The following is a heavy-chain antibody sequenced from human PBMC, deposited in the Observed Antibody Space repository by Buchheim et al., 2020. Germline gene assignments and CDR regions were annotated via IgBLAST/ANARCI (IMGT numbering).Heavy chain of an antibody. J-gene: IGHJ4*02. CDR3: ARDFAIPTYYDILTGYYSRAYLDY. Sequence: EVQLVESGGGLVKPGGSLRLSCAASGFTFSSYSMNWVRQAPGKGLEWVSSISSSSSYIYYADSVKGRFTISRDNAKNSLYLQMNSLRAEDTAVYYCARDFAIPTYYDILTGYYSRAYLDYWGQGTL. CDR1: GFTFSSYS. CDR2: ISSSSSYI. D-gene: IGHD3-9*01. V-gene: IGHV3-21*01.